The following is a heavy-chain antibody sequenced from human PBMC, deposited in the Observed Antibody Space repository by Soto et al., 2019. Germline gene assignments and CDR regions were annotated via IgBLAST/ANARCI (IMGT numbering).Heavy chain of an antibody. V-gene: IGHV3-7*05. D-gene: IGHD5-18*01. CDR1: GFTFRTYW. Sequence: EVQLVESGGGLVQPGGSLRLSCAASGFTFRTYWLSWVRQVPGKGLEWVANINLDGSEKNYVDSVKGRFTISRDNARNSLDLQMRRLRAEDTALYYCARDVSTSWYSYDYHVMDVLGQGTTVTVSS. CDR3: ARDVSTSWYSYDYHVMDV. J-gene: IGHJ6*02. CDR2: INLDGSEK.